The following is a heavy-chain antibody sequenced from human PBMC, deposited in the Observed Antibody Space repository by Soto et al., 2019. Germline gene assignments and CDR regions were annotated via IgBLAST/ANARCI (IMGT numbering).Heavy chain of an antibody. Sequence: PXGSLRLSCAASGFTFSSYAMHWVRQAPGKGPEWVAVISYDGSNKYYADSVKGRFTISRDNSKNTLYLQMNSPRAEDTAVYSCDRDDKAHAVDSYYYGMDVWGHCPTXTVS. D-gene: IGHD2-15*01. V-gene: IGHV3-30-3*01. J-gene: IGHJ6*02. CDR2: ISYDGSNK. CDR1: GFTFSSYA. CDR3: DRDDKAHAVDSYYYGMDV.